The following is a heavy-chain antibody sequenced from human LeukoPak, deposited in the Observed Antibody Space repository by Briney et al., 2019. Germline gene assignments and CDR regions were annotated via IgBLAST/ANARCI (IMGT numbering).Heavy chain of an antibody. CDR3: ARDIRPYYYDSSGYSV. J-gene: IGHJ4*02. CDR2: INPSGGST. Sequence: ASVKVSCTASGYTFTSYYMHWVRQAPGQGLEWMGIINPSGGSTTYAQKFQGRVTMTRDTSTSTVYMELSSLRSEDTAVYYCARDIRPYYYDSSGYSVWGQGTLVTVSS. D-gene: IGHD3-22*01. V-gene: IGHV1-46*01. CDR1: GYTFTSYY.